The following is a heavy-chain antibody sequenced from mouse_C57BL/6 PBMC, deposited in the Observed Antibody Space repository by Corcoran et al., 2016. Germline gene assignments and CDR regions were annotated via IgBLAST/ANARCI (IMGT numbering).Heavy chain of an antibody. CDR3: ARYYGSSPYYFDY. V-gene: IGHV1-66*01. D-gene: IGHD1-1*01. CDR1: GYSFTSYY. J-gene: IGHJ2*01. Sequence: QVQLHQSGPELVKPGASVKISCKASGYSFTSYYIHWVKQRPGQGLEWIGWIYPGSGNTKYNEKFKGKATLTADTSSSTAYMQLSSLTSEDSAVYYCARYYGSSPYYFDYWGQGTTLTVSS. CDR2: IYPGSGNT.